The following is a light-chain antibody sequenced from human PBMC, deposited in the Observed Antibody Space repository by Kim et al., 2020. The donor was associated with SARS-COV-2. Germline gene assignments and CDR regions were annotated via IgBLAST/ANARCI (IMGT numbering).Light chain of an antibody. J-gene: IGKJ4*01. Sequence: EIVLTQSPGTLSLSPGERATLSCKASEPVSTSYIAWYQQKPGQAPRLVIFGAHNRAPGIPDTFSGSGSIRDFILTISGLEPEDFAVYYCQQYVSALLTFLGGTKMDIK. CDR3: QQYVSALLT. CDR1: EPVSTSY. V-gene: IGKV3-20*01. CDR2: GAH.